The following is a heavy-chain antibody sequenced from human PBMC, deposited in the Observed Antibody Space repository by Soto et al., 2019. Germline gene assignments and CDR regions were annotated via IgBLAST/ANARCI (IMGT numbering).Heavy chain of an antibody. Sequence: QVQLVQSGAEVKNPGASVKVSCKASGYTFTRYGIGWARQAPGQGLEWMGWINTYNGNTKYAQNVQGRVTLTTDTSTSTAYMKLRTLRSNDTAIYYCAMVDVYVTPSPQDVWGQGTTVIVSS. D-gene: IGHD3-16*01. J-gene: IGHJ6*02. CDR3: AMVDVYVTPSPQDV. V-gene: IGHV1-18*01. CDR1: GYTFTRYG. CDR2: INTYNGNT.